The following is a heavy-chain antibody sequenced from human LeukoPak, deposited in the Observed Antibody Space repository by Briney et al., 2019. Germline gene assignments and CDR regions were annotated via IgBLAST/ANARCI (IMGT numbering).Heavy chain of an antibody. V-gene: IGHV1-46*01. J-gene: IGHJ6*03. D-gene: IGHD5-12*01. CDR3: ARDLEDPGLYSGYEHPIHYYYYMDV. CDR1: GYTFTSYY. CDR2: INPSGGST. Sequence: KPGASVKVSCKASGYTFTSYYMHWVRQAPGQGLEWMGIINPSGGSTSYAQKFQGRVTMTRDMSTSTVYMELSSLRSEDTAVYYCARDLEDPGLYSGYEHPIHYYYYMDVWGKGTTVTVSS.